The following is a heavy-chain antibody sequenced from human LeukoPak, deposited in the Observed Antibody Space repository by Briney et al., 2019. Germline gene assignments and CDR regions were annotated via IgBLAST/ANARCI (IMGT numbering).Heavy chain of an antibody. CDR2: IYPGDSDT. CDR1: GYTFTSYW. J-gene: IGHJ4*02. CDR3: ASTVRSSSPFDY. Sequence: GESLKISCKGSGYTFTSYWIGWVRQMPGKGLQWMGIIYPGDSDTRYSPSFQGQVTISADKSISTAYLHWSSLKASDTAMYYCASTVRSSSPFDYWGQGTLVTVSS. D-gene: IGHD6-6*01. V-gene: IGHV5-51*01.